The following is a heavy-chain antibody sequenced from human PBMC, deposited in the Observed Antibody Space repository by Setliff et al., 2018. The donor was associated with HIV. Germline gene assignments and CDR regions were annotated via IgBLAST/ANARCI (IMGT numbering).Heavy chain of an antibody. CDR3: ARVARGGHSSRWYYFDY. V-gene: IGHV4-39*02. Sequence: SETLSLTCTVSGGSISSSSYYWGWIRQPPGKGLEWIGSIYYSGSTYYNPPLKSRVTISVDTSKKQLSLKVTSVTAADTAIYYCARVARGGHSSRWYYFDYWGQGTLVTVSS. CDR2: IYYSGST. CDR1: GGSISSSSYY. D-gene: IGHD6-13*01. J-gene: IGHJ4*02.